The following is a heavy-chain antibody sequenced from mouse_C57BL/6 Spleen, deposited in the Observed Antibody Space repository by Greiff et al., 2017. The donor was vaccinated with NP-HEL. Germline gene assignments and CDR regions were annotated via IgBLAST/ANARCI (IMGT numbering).Heavy chain of an antibody. CDR2: ISYDGSN. D-gene: IGHD4-1*01. CDR1: GYSITSGYY. V-gene: IGHV3-6*01. J-gene: IGHJ3*01. Sequence: EVKLVESGPGLVKPSQSLSLTCSVTGYSITSGYYWNWIRQFPGNKLEWMGYISYDGSNNYNPSLKNRISITRDTSKNQFFLKLNSVTTEDTATYYCARGGNWEEFAYWGQGTLVTVSA. CDR3: ARGGNWEEFAY.